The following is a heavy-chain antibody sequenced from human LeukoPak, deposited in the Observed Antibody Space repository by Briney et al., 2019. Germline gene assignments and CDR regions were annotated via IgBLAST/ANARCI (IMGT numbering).Heavy chain of an antibody. V-gene: IGHV1-46*01. J-gene: IGHJ4*02. CDR3: ARERPQTCYFDN. Sequence: GASVKVSCKASGYTFTSYYMHWVRQAPGQGLEWMGIINPSAGNTDYAQKFQARVTMTRDTSTSTVYMELSSLRSEDTAVYYCARERPQTCYFDNWGQETLVTVSS. CDR1: GYTFTSYY. CDR2: INPSAGNT.